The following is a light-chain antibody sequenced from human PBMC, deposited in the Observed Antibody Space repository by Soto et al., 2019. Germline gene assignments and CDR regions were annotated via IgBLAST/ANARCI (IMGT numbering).Light chain of an antibody. CDR1: QGISFS. CDR2: GAS. CDR3: QKYDTAPHT. J-gene: IGKJ1*01. V-gene: IGKV1-27*01. Sequence: DIQMTQSPSSLSASVGDRVTITCRASQGISFSLMWYQQKPGKVPKLLIYGASTLQSGVPSRFSGSGSGPDFTLTINNLQPEDVATYYCQKYDTAPHTFGQGTKVEI.